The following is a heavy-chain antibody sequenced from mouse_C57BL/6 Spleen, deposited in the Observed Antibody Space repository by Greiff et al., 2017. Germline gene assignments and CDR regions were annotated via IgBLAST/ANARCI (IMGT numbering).Heavy chain of an antibody. Sequence: QVQLQPSGAELVRPGASVKLSCKASGYTFTDYYINWVKQRPGQGLEWIARIYPGSGNTYYNEKFKGKATLTAEKSSSTAYMQLSSLTSEDSAVYFCARDDGCWGQGTSVTVSS. D-gene: IGHD2-3*01. CDR1: GYTFTDYY. V-gene: IGHV1-76*01. CDR2: IYPGSGNT. J-gene: IGHJ4*01. CDR3: ARDDGC.